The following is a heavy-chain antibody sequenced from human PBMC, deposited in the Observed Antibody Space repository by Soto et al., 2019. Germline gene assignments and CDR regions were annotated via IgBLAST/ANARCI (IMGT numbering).Heavy chain of an antibody. Sequence: GASVKVSCKASGYTFTSRAMHWVRQAPGQRLEWMGWINAGNGNTKYSQKFQGRVTITRDTSASTAYMELSSLRSEDTAVYYCARDRIRYDFWSGYYPPDVWGQGTTVTVSS. V-gene: IGHV1-3*01. D-gene: IGHD3-3*01. J-gene: IGHJ6*02. CDR3: ARDRIRYDFWSGYYPPDV. CDR2: INAGNGNT. CDR1: GYTFTSRA.